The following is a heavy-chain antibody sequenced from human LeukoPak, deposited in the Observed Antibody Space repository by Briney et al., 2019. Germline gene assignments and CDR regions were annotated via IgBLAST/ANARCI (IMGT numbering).Heavy chain of an antibody. J-gene: IGHJ4*02. CDR1: GGSISSGTYY. CDR3: ARVTTGGYYNC. V-gene: IGHV4-61*02. Sequence: SETLSLTCTVSGGSISSGTYYWTWIRQPAGRGLEWIGRIYTTGSTNYNPSLKSRFTMSTDTSKNQFSLKLSSVTAADTAVYYCARVTTGGYYNCWGQGTLVTVSS. D-gene: IGHD3-22*01. CDR2: IYTTGST.